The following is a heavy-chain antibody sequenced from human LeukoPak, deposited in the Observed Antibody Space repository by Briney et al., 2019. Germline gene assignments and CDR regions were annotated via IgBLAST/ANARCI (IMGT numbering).Heavy chain of an antibody. D-gene: IGHD3-22*01. Sequence: SYTLSLTCTVSVCSINSSSYSLLWIRQPPGKGRYWMGTVYYIGSTYYNPSLNSRVTISEDTSKNQFSLNLSSVTAADTAVYYCARYARSGYYRYYFAYWGQGTLVTVSS. CDR2: VYYIGST. CDR3: ARYARSGYYRYYFAY. CDR1: VCSINSSSYS. V-gene: IGHV4-39*01. J-gene: IGHJ4*02.